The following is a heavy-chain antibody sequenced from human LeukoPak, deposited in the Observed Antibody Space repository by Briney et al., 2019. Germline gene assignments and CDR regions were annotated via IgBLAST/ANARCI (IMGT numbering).Heavy chain of an antibody. Sequence: SETLSLTCTVSGGSISSYYWSWIRQPPGKGLEWIGYIYYSGSTNYNPSLKSRVTISVDTSKNQFSLKLSSVTAADTAVYYCARGPDGIAVAGTAGYYYYGMDVWGQGTTVTVSS. J-gene: IGHJ6*02. V-gene: IGHV4-59*08. CDR2: IYYSGST. CDR1: GGSISSYY. CDR3: ARGPDGIAVAGTAGYYYYGMDV. D-gene: IGHD6-19*01.